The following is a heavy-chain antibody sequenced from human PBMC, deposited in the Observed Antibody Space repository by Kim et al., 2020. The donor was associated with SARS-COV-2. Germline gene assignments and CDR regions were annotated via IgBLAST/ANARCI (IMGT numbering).Heavy chain of an antibody. Sequence: ASVKVSCKASGYSFNTYGISWVRQAPGQGLEWMGWISSYNGNTNYAQKFQGRVIMTTDTFTSTAYMELRSLRSDDTAVYYCARGGHTRPSDVWGQGTTVTVSS. CDR2: ISSYNGNT. D-gene: IGHD2-15*01. CDR1: GYSFNTYG. J-gene: IGHJ6*02. CDR3: ARGGHTRPSDV. V-gene: IGHV1-18*04.